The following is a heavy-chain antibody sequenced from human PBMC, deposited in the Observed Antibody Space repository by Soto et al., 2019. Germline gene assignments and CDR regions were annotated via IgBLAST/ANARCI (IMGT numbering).Heavy chain of an antibody. CDR1: GGSISSGDYY. Sequence: SETLSLTCTVSGGSISSGDYYWSWIRQPPGKGLECIGYISYSGSTYYNPSLKSRVTMSVDTSKNQFSLKLGSVTAADTAVYYCARDPSSGGYCPGPCFDNWGQGTLVTVSS. V-gene: IGHV4-30-4*01. J-gene: IGHJ4*02. CDR2: ISYSGST. D-gene: IGHD2-21*01. CDR3: ARDPSSGGYCPGPCFDN.